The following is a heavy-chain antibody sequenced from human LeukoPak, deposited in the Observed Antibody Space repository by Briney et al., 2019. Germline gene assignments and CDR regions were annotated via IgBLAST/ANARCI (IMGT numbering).Heavy chain of an antibody. J-gene: IGHJ4*02. CDR3: ARQSHDYGDTPPDY. CDR1: GGSISSSSYY. Sequence: SETLSLTCTVSGGSISSSSYYWGWIRQPPGKGLEWIGSIYYSGSTYYNPSLKSRVTISVDTSKNQFSLKLSSVTAADTAVYYCARQSHDYGDTPPDYWGQGTLVTVSS. D-gene: IGHD4-17*01. CDR2: IYYSGST. V-gene: IGHV4-39*01.